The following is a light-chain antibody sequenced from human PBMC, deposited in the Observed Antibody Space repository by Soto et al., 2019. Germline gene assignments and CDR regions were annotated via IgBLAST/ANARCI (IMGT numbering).Light chain of an antibody. Sequence: YALTQPPSASGTPGQRVTISCSGSASSIGTNTVNWYRQLPGTAPKLLIYGDSQRPSGVPDRFSGSKSGTSASLAISGLQSEDEAEYYCAAWDGSLNNVLFGGGTKVTVL. V-gene: IGLV1-44*01. CDR2: GDS. CDR1: ASSIGTNT. CDR3: AAWDGSLNNVL. J-gene: IGLJ2*01.